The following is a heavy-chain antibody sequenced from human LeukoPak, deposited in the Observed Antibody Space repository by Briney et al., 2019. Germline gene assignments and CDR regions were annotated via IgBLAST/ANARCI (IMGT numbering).Heavy chain of an antibody. Sequence: SETLSLTCTVPGASISSGTYSWSWIRRPPGEGLEWIGYIYHTGSTYYNPSLKGRVTISVDRSKNQFSLNLNFVTAADTALYYCARGDGSGSGRWFDPWGQGTLITVSS. D-gene: IGHD3-10*01. CDR1: GASISSGTYS. V-gene: IGHV4-30-2*01. J-gene: IGHJ5*02. CDR2: IYHTGST. CDR3: ARGDGSGSGRWFDP.